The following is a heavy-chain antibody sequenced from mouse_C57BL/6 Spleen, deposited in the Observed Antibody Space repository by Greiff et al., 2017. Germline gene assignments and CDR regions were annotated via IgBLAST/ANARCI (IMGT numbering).Heavy chain of an antibody. Sequence: VQLQQPGAELARPGASVKMSCKASGYTFTSYTMHWVKQRPGQGLEWIGYINPSSGYPKYNQKFKDKATLTADKSSSTAYRQLSSLTSEDSAVYYCARTYYFGSSPFAYWGQGTLVTVSA. CDR1: GYTFTSYT. D-gene: IGHD1-1*01. CDR2: INPSSGYP. V-gene: IGHV1-4*01. CDR3: ARTYYFGSSPFAY. J-gene: IGHJ3*01.